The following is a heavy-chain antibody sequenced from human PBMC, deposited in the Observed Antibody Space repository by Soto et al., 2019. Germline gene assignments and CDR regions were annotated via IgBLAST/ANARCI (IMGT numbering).Heavy chain of an antibody. CDR3: AKSLWFGTQPEI. CDR1: GGSFSNNY. V-gene: IGHV4-34*01. CDR2: ISPSGTT. J-gene: IGHJ4*02. D-gene: IGHD3-16*01. Sequence: KPSETLSLTCAVYGGSFSNNYWTWFRQPPGKGLEWIGEISPSGTTKYIPSLKSRGTISVDTSRKQFFLKVTSVSAADTAVYYCAKSLWFGTQPEIWGPGTLVPVSS.